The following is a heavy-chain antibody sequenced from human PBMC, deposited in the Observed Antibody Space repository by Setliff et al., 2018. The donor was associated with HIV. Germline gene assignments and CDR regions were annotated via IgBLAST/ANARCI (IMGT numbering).Heavy chain of an antibody. V-gene: IGHV4-38-2*01. CDR2: IYHSGST. CDR1: GYSISSGYY. J-gene: IGHJ4*02. CDR3: ARLSPQYSGYDSGAFGY. Sequence: KTSETLSLTCAVSGYSISSGYYWGWIRQPPGKGLEWIGSIYHSGSTYYNPSLKSRVTISVDTSKNQFSLKLSSVTAADTAVYYCARLSPQYSGYDSGAFGYWGQGTLVTV. D-gene: IGHD5-12*01.